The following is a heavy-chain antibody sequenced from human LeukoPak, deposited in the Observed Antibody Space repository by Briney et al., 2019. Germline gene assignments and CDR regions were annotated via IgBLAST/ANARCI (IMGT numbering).Heavy chain of an antibody. CDR1: GFTFSSYS. J-gene: IGHJ4*02. CDR3: AKVESYNAYDY. D-gene: IGHD5-24*01. CDR2: IHNDGTVP. Sequence: PGGSLRLSCAASGFTFSSYSMHWVRQVPGKGLVWVSRIHNDGTVPIYADSVKGRFTISRDNAKNTLYLQMDSLRAEDTAVYYCAKVESYNAYDYWGQGTLVTVSS. V-gene: IGHV3-74*01.